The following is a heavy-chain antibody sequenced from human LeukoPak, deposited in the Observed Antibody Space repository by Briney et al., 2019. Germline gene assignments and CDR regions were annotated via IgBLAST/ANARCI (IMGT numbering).Heavy chain of an antibody. Sequence: PGGSLRLSCAASGFTFSSYWMSWVRQAPGKGLVWVSRIDIDGTGTSYADSVKGRFTISRDNAKNTVSLQMNSLKAEDTAVYYCGTVFDHWGPGILVTVSS. CDR3: GTVFDH. V-gene: IGHV3-74*01. CDR1: GFTFSSYW. CDR2: IDIDGTGT. J-gene: IGHJ4*02.